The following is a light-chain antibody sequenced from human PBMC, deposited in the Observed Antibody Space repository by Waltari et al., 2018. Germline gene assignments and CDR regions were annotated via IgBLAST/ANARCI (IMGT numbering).Light chain of an antibody. J-gene: IGLJ3*02. CDR2: EDI. Sequence: SYELTQPPSVSVSPGQTARITCSGDALSKKYAYWYQQKSGQAPVLVIYEDIKRPTGIPAGFSGSSSGTTATLTISGAHVDDEADYYCYSTDFSGHDRVFGGGTKLTIL. CDR1: ALSKKY. V-gene: IGLV3-10*01. CDR3: YSTDFSGHDRV.